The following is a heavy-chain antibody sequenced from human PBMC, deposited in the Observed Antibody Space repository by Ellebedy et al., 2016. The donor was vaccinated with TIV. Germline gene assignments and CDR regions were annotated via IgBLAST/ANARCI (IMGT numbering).Heavy chain of an antibody. Sequence: SETLSLXXTVSDYSINNGYHWGCIRQPPGKGLEWIGSIYYTGSTYYNPSLNSRVTISGDTSKKQLSLRLSLVTAADTAVYYCVRSSDNRGYYHDYWGHGTLVTVSS. V-gene: IGHV4-38-2*02. CDR1: DYSINNGYH. D-gene: IGHD3-22*01. J-gene: IGHJ4*01. CDR2: IYYTGST. CDR3: VRSSDNRGYYHDY.